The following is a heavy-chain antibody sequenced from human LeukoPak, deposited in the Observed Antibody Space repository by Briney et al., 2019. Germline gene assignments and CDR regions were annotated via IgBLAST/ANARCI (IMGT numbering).Heavy chain of an antibody. V-gene: IGHV3-9*01. CDR3: AKDISFGYCSSTSCSPYYYYYGMDA. D-gene: IGHD2-2*01. CDR1: GFTFDDYA. Sequence: GGSLRLSCVASGFTFDDYAMHWVRQAPGKGLEWVSGISWNSGSIGYADSVKGRFTISRDNAKNSLYLQMNSLRAEDTALYYCAKDISFGYCSSTSCSPYYYYYGMDAWGQGTTVTVSS. CDR2: ISWNSGSI. J-gene: IGHJ6*02.